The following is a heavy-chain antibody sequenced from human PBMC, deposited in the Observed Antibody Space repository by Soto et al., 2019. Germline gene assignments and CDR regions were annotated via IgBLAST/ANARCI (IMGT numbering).Heavy chain of an antibody. CDR3: ARDTAGATYDYYYGMDV. CDR1: GGTFSSYA. V-gene: IGHV1-69*01. CDR2: IIPIFGTG. J-gene: IGHJ6*02. Sequence: QVQLVQSGAEVKKPGSSVKVSCKASGGTFSSYAISWVRQAPGQGLEWMGGIIPIFGTGNYAQKFQGRVTITADESTSTAYMELSSLRSEDTAVYYCARDTAGATYDYYYGMDVWGQGTTVTVSS. D-gene: IGHD1-26*01.